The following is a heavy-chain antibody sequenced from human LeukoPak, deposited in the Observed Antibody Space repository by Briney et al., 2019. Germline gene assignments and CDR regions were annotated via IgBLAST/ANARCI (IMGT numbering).Heavy chain of an antibody. Sequence: QPGGSLRLSCAASGFTFSSYAMHWVRQAPGKGLEYVSAISGNGDSTYYANSVKGRFTISRDNSKNTLYLQMGSLRSDDMAVYYFARAPGRYYGDFDYWGQGPLVTVSS. V-gene: IGHV3-64*01. D-gene: IGHD4-17*01. CDR3: ARAPGRYYGDFDY. CDR2: ISGNGDST. J-gene: IGHJ4*02. CDR1: GFTFSSYA.